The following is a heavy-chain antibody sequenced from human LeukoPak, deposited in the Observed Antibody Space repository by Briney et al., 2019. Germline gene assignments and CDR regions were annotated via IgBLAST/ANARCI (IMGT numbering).Heavy chain of an antibody. V-gene: IGHV3-23*01. J-gene: IGHJ4*02. CDR2: ISGSGGST. CDR1: GFTFRSYA. CDR3: ARPTSGWSPFAY. D-gene: IGHD6-19*01. Sequence: TGGSLRLSCAASGFTFRSYAMTWVRRAPGKGLEWVATISGSGGSTYYAGSVKGRFTISRDNSKNTLFLQLNSLRADDTAVYYCARPTSGWSPFAYWGQGTLATVSS.